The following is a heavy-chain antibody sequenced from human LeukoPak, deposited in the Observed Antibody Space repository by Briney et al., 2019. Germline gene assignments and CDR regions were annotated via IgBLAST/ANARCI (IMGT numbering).Heavy chain of an antibody. J-gene: IGHJ1*01. CDR3: ARQFYGSGSFSEYFQH. D-gene: IGHD3-10*01. V-gene: IGHV1-69*05. Sequence: SVKVSCKASGGTFISYAISWVRQAPGQGLEWMERIIPIFGTANYAQKFQGRVTITTDESTSTAYMELSSLRSEDTAVYYCARQFYGSGSFSEYFQHWGQGTLVTVSS. CDR2: IIPIFGTA. CDR1: GGTFISYA.